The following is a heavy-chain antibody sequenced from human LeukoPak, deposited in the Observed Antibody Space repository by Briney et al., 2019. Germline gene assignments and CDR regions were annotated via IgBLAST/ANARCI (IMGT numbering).Heavy chain of an antibody. CDR1: GFTFSSYA. J-gene: IGHJ5*02. CDR3: AKDLMAYSSGNNWFDP. D-gene: IGHD6-19*01. V-gene: IGHV3-23*01. Sequence: GSLRLSCAASGFTFSSYAMSWVRQAPGKGLEWVSAISGSGGSTYYADSVKGRFTISRDNSKNTLYLQMNSLRAEDTAVYYCAKDLMAYSSGNNWFDPWGQGTLVTVSS. CDR2: ISGSGGST.